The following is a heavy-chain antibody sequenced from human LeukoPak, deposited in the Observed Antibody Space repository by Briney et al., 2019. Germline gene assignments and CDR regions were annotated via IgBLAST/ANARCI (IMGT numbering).Heavy chain of an antibody. CDR1: GYSISSGYY. CDR3: AREGLQLRYFDSDFDY. J-gene: IGHJ4*02. D-gene: IGHD3-9*01. Sequence: SETLSLTCTVSGYSISSGYYWGWIRQPPGKGLEWIGSIYHSGSTYYNPSLKSRVTISVDTSKNQFSLKLSSVTAADTAVYYCAREGLQLRYFDSDFDYWGQGTLVTVSS. CDR2: IYHSGST. V-gene: IGHV4-38-2*02.